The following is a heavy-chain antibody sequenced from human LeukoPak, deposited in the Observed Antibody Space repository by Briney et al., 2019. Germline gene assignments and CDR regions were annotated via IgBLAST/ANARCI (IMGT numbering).Heavy chain of an antibody. CDR3: ARPYCSGGSCHDYFDY. CDR1: GYTFTGYY. V-gene: IGHV1-2*02. CDR2: INPYSGGT. D-gene: IGHD2-15*01. Sequence: ASVKVSCKASGYTFTGYYMRWVRQAPGQGLEWVGWINPYSGGTKYAQKFQGRVTMTRDTSINTAYMELRRLKSDDTAVYYCARPYCSGGSCHDYFDYWGQGTLVTVSS. J-gene: IGHJ4*02.